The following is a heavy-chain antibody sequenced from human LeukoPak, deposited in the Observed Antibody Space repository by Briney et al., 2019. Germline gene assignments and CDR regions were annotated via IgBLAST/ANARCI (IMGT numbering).Heavy chain of an antibody. J-gene: IGHJ4*02. Sequence: SETLSLTCAVSGGSISSSNWWSWVRQPPGKGLEWIGEIYHSGSTNYNPSLKSRVTISVDTSKNQFSLKLSSVTAADTAVYYCARLSGYSSGHYYSDYWGQGTLVTVSS. V-gene: IGHV4-4*02. CDR2: IYHSGST. CDR3: ARLSGYSSGHYYSDY. D-gene: IGHD3-22*01. CDR1: GGSISSSNW.